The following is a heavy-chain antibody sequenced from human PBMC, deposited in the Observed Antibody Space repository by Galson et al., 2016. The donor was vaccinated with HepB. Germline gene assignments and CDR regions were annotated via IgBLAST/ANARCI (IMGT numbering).Heavy chain of an antibody. CDR3: ARRDTVMEGHHYYFYRMDV. J-gene: IGHJ6*02. D-gene: IGHD5-18*01. CDR1: GGTFSRYA. V-gene: IGHV1-69*13. Sequence: SVKVSCKVSGGTFSRYAISWMRQAPGQGLQWMGGIIPIFGAANYAQEFQGRVTITADESTSTVYLGLGSLRSADTAVYYCARRDTVMEGHHYYFYRMDVWGQGATVTGSS. CDR2: IIPIFGAA.